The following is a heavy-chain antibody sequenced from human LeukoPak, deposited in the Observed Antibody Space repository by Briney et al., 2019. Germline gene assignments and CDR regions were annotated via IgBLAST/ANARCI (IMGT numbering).Heavy chain of an antibody. CDR2: ISWHSANI. J-gene: IGHJ3*01. Sequence: QSGGSLRLSCDASGFNFNAYAMHWVRQAPGKGLEWVSGISWHSANIDYADSVKGRFTISRDNAKNSLYLQMNSLRPEDTALHYCVRDSGSTTVLIDDAFDHWGQGTMVTVSS. D-gene: IGHD4-23*01. CDR3: VRDSGSTTVLIDDAFDH. V-gene: IGHV3-9*01. CDR1: GFNFNAYA.